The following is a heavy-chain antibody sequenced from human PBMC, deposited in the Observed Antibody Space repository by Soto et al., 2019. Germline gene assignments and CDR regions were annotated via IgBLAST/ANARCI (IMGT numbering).Heavy chain of an antibody. Sequence: SETLSLTCAVYGGSFSGYYWSWIRQPPGKGLEWIGEINHSGSTNYNPSLKSRVTISVDTSKNQFSLKLSSVTAADTAVYYCARVRVATIRGLDYWGQGTLVTVS. CDR3: ARVRVATIRGLDY. V-gene: IGHV4-34*01. CDR1: GGSFSGYY. CDR2: INHSGST. D-gene: IGHD5-12*01. J-gene: IGHJ4*02.